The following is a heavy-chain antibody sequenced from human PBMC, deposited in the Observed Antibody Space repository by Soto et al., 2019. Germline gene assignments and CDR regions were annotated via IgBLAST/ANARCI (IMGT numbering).Heavy chain of an antibody. D-gene: IGHD2-15*01. Sequence: GGSLRLSCAASGFTFSSYAMHWVRQAPGKGLEWVAVISYDGSNKYYADSVKGRFTISRDNSKNTLYLQMNSLRAEDTAVYYCARDGSMYGMDVWGQGTTVTVSS. CDR3: ARDGSMYGMDV. CDR1: GFTFSSYA. J-gene: IGHJ6*02. V-gene: IGHV3-30-3*01. CDR2: ISYDGSNK.